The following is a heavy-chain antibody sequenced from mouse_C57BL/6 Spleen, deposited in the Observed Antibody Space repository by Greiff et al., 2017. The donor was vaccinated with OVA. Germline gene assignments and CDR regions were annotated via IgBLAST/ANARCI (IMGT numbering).Heavy chain of an antibody. CDR3: ANDGYFAY. D-gene: IGHD2-3*01. Sequence: VKVVESGPELVKPGASVKISCKASGYAFSSSWMNWVKQRPGKGLEWIGRIYPGDGDTNYNGKFKGKATLTADKSSSTAYMQLSSLTSEDSAVYFCANDGYFAYWGQGTLVTVSA. V-gene: IGHV1-82*01. CDR1: GYAFSSSW. CDR2: IYPGDGDT. J-gene: IGHJ3*01.